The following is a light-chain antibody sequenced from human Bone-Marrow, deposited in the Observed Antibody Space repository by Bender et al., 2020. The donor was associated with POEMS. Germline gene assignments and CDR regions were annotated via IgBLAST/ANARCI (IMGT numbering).Light chain of an antibody. Sequence: SYELTQPPSVSVSPGQTASITCSGDKLGDKYACWYQQKPGQSPVLVIYQDTKRPSGIPERFSGSSSGNTATLTISGTQAMDEADYFCQAWDTGTALVFGGGTTLTVL. CDR3: QAWDTGTALV. CDR2: QDT. J-gene: IGLJ2*01. V-gene: IGLV3-1*01. CDR1: KLGDKY.